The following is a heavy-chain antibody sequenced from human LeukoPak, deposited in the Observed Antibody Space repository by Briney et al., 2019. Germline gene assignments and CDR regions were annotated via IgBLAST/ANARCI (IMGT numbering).Heavy chain of an antibody. J-gene: IGHJ4*02. Sequence: SETLSLTCTVSGGSISSYYWSWIRQPPGKGLEWIGYIYYSGSTNYNPSLKSRVTISVDTSKNQFSLKLSSVTAADTAVYYCARATYSSGWYVDYWGQGTLVTVSS. V-gene: IGHV4-59*08. D-gene: IGHD6-19*01. CDR1: GGSISSYY. CDR2: IYYSGST. CDR3: ARATYSSGWYVDY.